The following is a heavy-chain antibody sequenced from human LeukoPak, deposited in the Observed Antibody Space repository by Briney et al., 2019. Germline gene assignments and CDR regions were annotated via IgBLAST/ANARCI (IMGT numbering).Heavy chain of an antibody. CDR2: INPNSGGT. J-gene: IGHJ6*03. CDR3: ARGDYYDSSGYYSYYYYMDV. D-gene: IGHD3-22*01. CDR1: GYTFTGYY. Sequence: ASVKVSCKASGYTFTGYYMHWVRQAAGQGLEWMGWINPNSGGTNYAQKFQGSVTMTRDTSISTAYMELSRLRSDDTAVYYCARGDYYDSSGYYSYYYYMDVWGKGTTITISS. V-gene: IGHV1-2*02.